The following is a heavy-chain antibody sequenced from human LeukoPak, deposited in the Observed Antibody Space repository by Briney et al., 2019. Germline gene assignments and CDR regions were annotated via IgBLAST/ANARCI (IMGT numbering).Heavy chain of an antibody. D-gene: IGHD3-22*01. J-gene: IGHJ4*02. Sequence: ASVKVSCKASGYTFTSYAFSWVRQAPGQGLEWMGWINTYNGNTDYAQKFQGRVTMTTDTSTSTAYMELRSLRSDDTAVYYCARHSSHSHFDYWGQGTLVTVSS. V-gene: IGHV1-18*01. CDR2: INTYNGNT. CDR3: ARHSSHSHFDY. CDR1: GYTFTSYA.